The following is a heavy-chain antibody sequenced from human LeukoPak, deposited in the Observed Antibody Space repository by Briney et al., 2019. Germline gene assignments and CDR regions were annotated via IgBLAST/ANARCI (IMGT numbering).Heavy chain of an antibody. CDR2: ISYDGSNK. Sequence: GRSLRLSCAASGFTFSSYAMHWDRQAPGKGLEWVAVISYDGSNKYYADSVKGRFTISRDNSKNTLYLQMNSLRAEDTAVYYCARALARWDVWWFDPWGQGTLVTVSS. CDR3: ARALARWDVWWFDP. V-gene: IGHV3-30*01. CDR1: GFTFSSYA. J-gene: IGHJ5*02. D-gene: IGHD6-6*01.